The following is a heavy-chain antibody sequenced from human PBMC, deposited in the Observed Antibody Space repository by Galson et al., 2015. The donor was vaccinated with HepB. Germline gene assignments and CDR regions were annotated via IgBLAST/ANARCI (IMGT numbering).Heavy chain of an antibody. CDR3: TEAGDWGSFDY. V-gene: IGHV3-15*01. CDR1: GFTFSNAW. CDR2: IKSKTDGGTT. J-gene: IGHJ4*02. Sequence: LRLSCAASGFTFSNAWMSWVRQAPGKGLEWVGRIKSKTDGGTTDYAAPVKGRFTISRDDSKNTLYLQMNSLKTEDTAVYYCTEAGDWGSFDYWGQGTLVTVSS. D-gene: IGHD3/OR15-3a*01.